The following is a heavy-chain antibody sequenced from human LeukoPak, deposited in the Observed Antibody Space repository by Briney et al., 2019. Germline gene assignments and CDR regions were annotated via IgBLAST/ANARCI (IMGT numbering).Heavy chain of an antibody. Sequence: PGGSLRLSCAASGFTFSSYAMSWVRQAPGKGLEWVSGISGSGGSTYYADSVKGRFTISRDNSKNTLYLQMNSLRAEDTAVYYCAHPGIDNFWSGYSIDYWGQGTLVTVSS. V-gene: IGHV3-23*01. CDR2: ISGSGGST. J-gene: IGHJ4*02. CDR3: AHPGIDNFWSGYSIDY. CDR1: GFTFSSYA. D-gene: IGHD3-3*01.